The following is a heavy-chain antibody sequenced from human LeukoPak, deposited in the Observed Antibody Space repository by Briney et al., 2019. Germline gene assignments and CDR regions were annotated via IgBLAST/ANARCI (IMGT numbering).Heavy chain of an antibody. CDR2: LYDSNEN. CDR1: GFSVSTNY. CDR3: ARGLSGHSIFGSGLSDY. J-gene: IGHJ4*02. D-gene: IGHD3-22*01. Sequence: GGSLRLSCVASGFSVSTNYMNWVRQAPGKGPEWVSVLYDSNENFYLAAVEGRFFISRDSPTNTLYLQMNSLRPEDTAVYYCARGLSGHSIFGSGLSDYWGRCSLVTVSS. V-gene: IGHV3-53*05.